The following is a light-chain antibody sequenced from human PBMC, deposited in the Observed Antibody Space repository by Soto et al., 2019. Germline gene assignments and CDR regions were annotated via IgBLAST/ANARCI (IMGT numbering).Light chain of an antibody. CDR1: QTITTY. J-gene: IGKJ1*01. CDR3: QHSHSPLVP. Sequence: DIQMAQSAASRSSSRGDRVTMSCRASQTITTYLNWYQPIPGKAPKLLIYAASSLPSGVPSRFSASGSGTDFTLTISSLPPEDFATYYCQHSHSPLVPFGQGHKV. CDR2: AAS. V-gene: IGKV1-39*01.